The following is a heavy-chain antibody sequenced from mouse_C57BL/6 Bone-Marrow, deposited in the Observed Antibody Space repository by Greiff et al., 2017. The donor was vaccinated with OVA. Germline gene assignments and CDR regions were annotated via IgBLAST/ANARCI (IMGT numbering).Heavy chain of an antibody. D-gene: IGHD2-3*01. CDR3: ARWLLRDY. CDR2: IYPGSGST. CDR1: GYTFTSYW. Sequence: VQLQQPGAELVKPGASVKMSCKASGYTFTSYWITWVKQRPGQGLEWIGDIYPGSGSTNYNEKFKSKATLTVDKSSSTAYMQLSSLTSEDSAVYYCARWLLRDYWGQGTTLTVSS. V-gene: IGHV1-55*01. J-gene: IGHJ2*01.